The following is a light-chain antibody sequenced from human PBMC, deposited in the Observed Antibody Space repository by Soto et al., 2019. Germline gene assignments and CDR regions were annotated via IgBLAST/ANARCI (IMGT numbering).Light chain of an antibody. Sequence: EIVLKQSAGTLSLYTGERATLSCRDSQSVSSSYLAWYQPTPGQAPRLLIYGASSRATGIPDRFSCIASGTDFTLTISSLETEDFALYYCQPRSNWPPNSFAQGTRLEIK. V-gene: IGKV3D-20*02. CDR2: GAS. CDR3: QPRSNWPPNS. J-gene: IGKJ5*01. CDR1: QSVSSSY.